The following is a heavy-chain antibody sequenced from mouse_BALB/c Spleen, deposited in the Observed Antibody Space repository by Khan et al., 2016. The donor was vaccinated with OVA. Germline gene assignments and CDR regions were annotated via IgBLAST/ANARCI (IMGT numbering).Heavy chain of an antibody. CDR3: ARRNYFGYTFAY. J-gene: IGHJ3*01. CDR1: GYTFTDYY. D-gene: IGHD1-2*01. V-gene: IGHV1-77*01. CDR2: ISPGSGDT. Sequence: QVQLKQSGAELARPGASVKLSCKASGYTFTDYYINWVKQRTGQGLEWIGEISPGSGDTYYNERFKGKATLTADKSSSTAYMQLSGLTSEASAVYFCARRNYFGYTFAYWGQGTLVTVSA.